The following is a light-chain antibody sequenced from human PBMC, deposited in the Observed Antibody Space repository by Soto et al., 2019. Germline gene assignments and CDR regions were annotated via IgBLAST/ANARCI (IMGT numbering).Light chain of an antibody. J-gene: IGLJ1*01. CDR1: SSNIGDNP. V-gene: IGLV1-44*01. Sequence: QSVLAQPLSASGTPGQRITISCSGSSSNIGDNPVNWYQQLPGAAPTLLIYINDQRPSGVPDRFSGSKSGTSASLAISVLQPEDEADYYCAAWDDSLNALFGTGTKVTVL. CDR3: AAWDDSLNAL. CDR2: IND.